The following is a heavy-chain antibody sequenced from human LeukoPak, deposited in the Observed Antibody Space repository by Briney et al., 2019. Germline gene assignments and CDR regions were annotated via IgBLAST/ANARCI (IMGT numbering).Heavy chain of an antibody. V-gene: IGHV3-53*01. CDR2: IYSGGST. D-gene: IGHD2-15*01. CDR1: GFTVSSNY. CDR3: ARGYCSGGSSYLPFDY. J-gene: IGHJ4*02. Sequence: GGSLRLSCAASGFTVSSNYMSWVRQAPGKGLEWVSVIYSGGSTYYADSVKGRFTISRDNSKNTLYLQMNSLRAEDTAVYYCARGYCSGGSSYLPFDYWGQGTLVTVSS.